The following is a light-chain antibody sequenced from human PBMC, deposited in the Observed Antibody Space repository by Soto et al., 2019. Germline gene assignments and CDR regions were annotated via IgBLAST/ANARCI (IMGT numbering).Light chain of an antibody. CDR3: GTWDGSLSAGI. CDR1: TSNVGKNY. J-gene: IGLJ1*01. CDR2: DNT. Sequence: QSVLTQPPSVSAAPEQKVTISCTGSTSNVGKNYVSWYQHLPGTAPKLLIYDNTKRHSGIPDRFSGSKSGTSATLGITGLQTGDEADYYCGTWDGSLSAGIFGTGTKVTVL. V-gene: IGLV1-51*01.